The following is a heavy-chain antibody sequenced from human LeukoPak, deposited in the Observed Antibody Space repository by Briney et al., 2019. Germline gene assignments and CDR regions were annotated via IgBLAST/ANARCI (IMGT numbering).Heavy chain of an antibody. CDR1: GFTFSSYA. D-gene: IGHD2-15*01. Sequence: GGSLRLSCAASGFTFSSYAMSWVRQAPGKGLEWVSSICGSAGSTYYTDSVKGRFTISRDNSNNTLFLQMNSVRAEDTAIYYCAKGGPGSCYGASDYWGQGTLVTISS. V-gene: IGHV3-23*01. CDR3: AKGGPGSCYGASDY. CDR2: ICGSAGST. J-gene: IGHJ4*02.